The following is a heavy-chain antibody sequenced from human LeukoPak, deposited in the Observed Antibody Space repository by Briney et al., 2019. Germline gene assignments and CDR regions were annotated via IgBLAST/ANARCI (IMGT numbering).Heavy chain of an antibody. CDR3: AGRGQRYFRD. Sequence: PSETLSLTCTVSGDSFSSDYWSWIRQPPGRGLEWIGYVYRSGNTDYNPSLMRRLTISLDTSKNQLSLNLTSVTAADTAVYYCAGRGQRYFRDWGQGTLVTVSS. J-gene: IGHJ1*01. V-gene: IGHV4-4*08. CDR2: VYRSGNT. CDR1: GDSFSSDY.